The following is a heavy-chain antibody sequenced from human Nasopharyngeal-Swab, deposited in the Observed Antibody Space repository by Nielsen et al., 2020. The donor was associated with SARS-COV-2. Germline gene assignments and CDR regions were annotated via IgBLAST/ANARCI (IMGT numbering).Heavy chain of an antibody. CDR3: AKLHHYYGESDY. J-gene: IGHJ4*02. CDR2: ISGSGGST. Sequence: GESLKISCAASGFTFSSYVMSWVRQAPGKGLEWVSAISGSGGSTYYADSVKGRFTISRDNSKNTLYLQMNSLRAEDTAVYYCAKLHHYYGESDYWGQGTLVTVSS. V-gene: IGHV3-23*01. D-gene: IGHD4-17*01. CDR1: GFTFSSYV.